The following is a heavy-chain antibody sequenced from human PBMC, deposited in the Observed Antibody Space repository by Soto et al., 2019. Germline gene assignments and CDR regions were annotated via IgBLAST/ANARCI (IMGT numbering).Heavy chain of an antibody. Sequence: EMQLLESGGGLVQPGGSLRLSCAASGFTFSDYAMSWVRQAPGKGLEWVSTLSSSGGSTYFADSVKGRFTISRDNSKNTVVYKRDSREAENPAVFYWAKERPPLKKGFSYWGQGT. J-gene: IGHJ4*02. CDR1: GFTFSDYA. D-gene: IGHD2-8*01. CDR3: AKERPPLKKGFSY. CDR2: LSSSGGST. V-gene: IGHV3-23*01.